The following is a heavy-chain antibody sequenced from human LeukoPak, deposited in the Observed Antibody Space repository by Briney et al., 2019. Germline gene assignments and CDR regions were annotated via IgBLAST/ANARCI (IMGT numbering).Heavy chain of an antibody. CDR2: ISHIGRT. CDR3: ARDLVTVTKGFDI. CDR1: GDSFSSHY. Sequence: SETLSLTCAVSGDSFSSHYWTWIRQSPGTGLEWIGYISHIGRTNYNPSLKSRVTISIDTSKNRFSLKLRSVTAADTAVYYCARDLVTVTKGFDIWGQGTMVSVSS. J-gene: IGHJ3*02. V-gene: IGHV4-59*11. D-gene: IGHD4-17*01.